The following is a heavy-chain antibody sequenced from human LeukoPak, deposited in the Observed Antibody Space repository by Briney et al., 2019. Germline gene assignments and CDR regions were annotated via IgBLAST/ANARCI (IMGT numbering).Heavy chain of an antibody. J-gene: IGHJ5*02. Sequence: PGESLKISCKGSGYSFTSYWIGWVRQMPGKGLEWMGIIYPGDSDTTYSPSFQGQVTISVDKSISTAYLQWSSLKASDTAIYYCARSYSSSWSPSNWFDPWGQGTLVTVSS. D-gene: IGHD6-13*01. CDR1: GYSFTSYW. CDR2: IYPGDSDT. V-gene: IGHV5-51*01. CDR3: ARSYSSSWSPSNWFDP.